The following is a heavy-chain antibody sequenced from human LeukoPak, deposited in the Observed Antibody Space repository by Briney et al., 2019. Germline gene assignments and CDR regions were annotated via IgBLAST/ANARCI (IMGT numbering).Heavy chain of an antibody. D-gene: IGHD3-3*01. CDR3: ARDIKTGDFWSGYSRYFDY. CDR2: ISAYNGNT. Sequence: ASVKVSCKASGHTFTNYAITWVRQAPGQGLEWMGWISAYNGNTNYAQKLQGRVTMTTDTSTSTAYMELRSLRSDDTAVYYCARDIKTGDFWSGYSRYFDYWGQGTLVTVSS. J-gene: IGHJ4*02. V-gene: IGHV1-18*01. CDR1: GHTFTNYA.